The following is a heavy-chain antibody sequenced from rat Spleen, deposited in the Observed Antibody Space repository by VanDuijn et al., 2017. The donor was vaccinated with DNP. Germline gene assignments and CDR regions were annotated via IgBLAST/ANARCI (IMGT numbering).Heavy chain of an antibody. CDR1: DYSLSSSFR. CDR2: INSAGST. Sequence: EVRLQESGPGLVKPSQSLSLTCSVTDYSLSSSFRWNWIRKFPGNKLEWMGFINSAGSTNHNPSLKSRISITRDTSKNQLFLQLNSVTTEDTATYYCARWPGYNPPYAMDAWGQGTSVTVSS. D-gene: IGHD1-4*01. J-gene: IGHJ4*01. V-gene: IGHV3-3*01. CDR3: ARWPGYNPPYAMDA.